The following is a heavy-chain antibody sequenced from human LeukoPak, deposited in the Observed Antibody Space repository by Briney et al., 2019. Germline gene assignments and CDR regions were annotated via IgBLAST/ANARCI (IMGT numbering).Heavy chain of an antibody. CDR2: IYYSGST. J-gene: IGHJ5*02. Sequence: SETLSLTCTVSGGSIGSSSYYWGWIRQPPGKGLNWIGSIYYSGSTYYNPSLKSRVAISVDTSRDQFSLKLSSVTAADTAVYYCARDPYSYGSYSWFDPWGQGTLVTVSS. CDR3: ARDPYSYGSYSWFDP. CDR1: GGSIGSSSYY. V-gene: IGHV4-39*07. D-gene: IGHD5-18*01.